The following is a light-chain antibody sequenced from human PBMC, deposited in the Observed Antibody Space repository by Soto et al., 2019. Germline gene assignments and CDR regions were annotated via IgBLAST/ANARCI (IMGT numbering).Light chain of an antibody. CDR3: SSDAGSNNFAV. Sequence: QSALTQPPSASGSPGQSVTISCTGTSSDAGGYNYVSWYQQHPGKVPKLIIYEVTKRPSGVPDRFSGSKSGNTASLTVSGLHAEDEADYYCSSDAGSNNFAVFGGGTKLTVL. J-gene: IGLJ2*01. CDR1: SSDAGGYNY. CDR2: EVT. V-gene: IGLV2-8*01.